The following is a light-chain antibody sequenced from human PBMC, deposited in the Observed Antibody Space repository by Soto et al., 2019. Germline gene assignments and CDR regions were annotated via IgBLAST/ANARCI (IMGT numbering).Light chain of an antibody. J-gene: IGKJ1*01. CDR2: GAS. Sequence: EIVMTQSPATLSVSPGERATLSCRASQSVSSNLAWYQQKPGQAPRLLIYGASTRATGIPARFSGSGSGTEFTLTISSLQSEDFADYYCQQYNNWIWTFSQGTQVEL. CDR1: QSVSSN. V-gene: IGKV3-15*01. CDR3: QQYNNWIWT.